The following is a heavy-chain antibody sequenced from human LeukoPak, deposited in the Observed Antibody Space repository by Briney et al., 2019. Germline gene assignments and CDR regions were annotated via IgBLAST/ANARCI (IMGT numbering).Heavy chain of an antibody. CDR3: ARVIGYDQLDY. D-gene: IGHD5-12*01. J-gene: IGHJ4*02. V-gene: IGHV4-31*03. CDR1: GGSISSGDYY. CDR2: IHYSGST. Sequence: NPSETLSLTCTVSGGSISSGDYYWSWIRQHPGKGLEWIGYIHYSGSTYYNPSLKSRVSTSVSTSKNRFSLQLSSVTAADTAVYYCARVIGYDQLDYWGQGTLVTVSS.